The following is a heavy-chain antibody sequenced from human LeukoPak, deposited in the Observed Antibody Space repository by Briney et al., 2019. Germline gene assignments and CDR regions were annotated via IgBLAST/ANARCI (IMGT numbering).Heavy chain of an antibody. CDR3: ASLPLMDCSGGSCQDY. D-gene: IGHD2-15*01. CDR1: GGSISGSSYY. V-gene: IGHV4-39*01. Sequence: PSETLSLTCTVSGGSISGSSYYWGWIRQPPGKGLEWIGSIYYSGSTYYNPSLKSRVTISVDTSKNQFSLKLSSVTAADTAVYYCASLPLMDCSGGSCQDYWGQGTLVTVSS. J-gene: IGHJ4*02. CDR2: IYYSGST.